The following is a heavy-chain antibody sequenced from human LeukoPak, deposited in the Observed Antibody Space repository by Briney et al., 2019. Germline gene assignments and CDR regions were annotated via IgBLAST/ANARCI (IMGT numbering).Heavy chain of an antibody. CDR1: GGSFSGFY. V-gene: IGHV4-39*01. D-gene: IGHD3-22*01. CDR2: IYYSGST. J-gene: IGHJ3*02. CDR3: AILDSSGYPRDAFDI. Sequence: SETLSPTFPALGGSFSGFYWGWFRQPPGKGLGGSGSIYYSGSTYYNPSLKCRVTISVDKSKIQFSLKLSSVTAADTAVYYCAILDSSGYPRDAFDIWGQGTMVTVSS.